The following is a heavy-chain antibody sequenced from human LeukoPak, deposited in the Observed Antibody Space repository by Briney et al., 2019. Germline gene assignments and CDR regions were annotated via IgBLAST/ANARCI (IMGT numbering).Heavy chain of an antibody. D-gene: IGHD2-15*01. V-gene: IGHV3-30-3*01. CDR3: ARGVGGGSYDY. CDR2: ISYDGSNK. Sequence: GGSLRLSCAASGFTFSSYAMHWVRQAPGKGLEWVAVISYDGSNKYYADSVKGRFTISRDNSKNTLYLQMNSLRAEDTAVYYCARGVGGGSYDYWGQGTLVTVSS. CDR1: GFTFSSYA. J-gene: IGHJ4*02.